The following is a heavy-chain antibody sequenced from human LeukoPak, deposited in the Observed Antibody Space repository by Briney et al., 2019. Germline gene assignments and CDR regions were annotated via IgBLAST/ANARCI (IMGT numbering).Heavy chain of an antibody. D-gene: IGHD5-12*01. CDR2: IRSKAYGGTT. Sequence: PGGSLRLSCAASGFTFSSYWMHWVRQAPGKGLEWVGFIRSKAYGGTTEYAASVKGRFTISRDDSKSIAYLQMNSLKTEDTAVYYCTRSFSGYDYYYYYYMDVWGKGTTVTVSS. CDR3: TRSFSGYDYYYYYYMDV. V-gene: IGHV3-49*04. J-gene: IGHJ6*03. CDR1: GFTFSSYW.